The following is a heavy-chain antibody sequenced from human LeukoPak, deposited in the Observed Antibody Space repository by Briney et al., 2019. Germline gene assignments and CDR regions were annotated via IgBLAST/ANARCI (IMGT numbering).Heavy chain of an antibody. D-gene: IGHD6-13*01. Sequence: GESLKISCRASGYSFTTYWIGWVRQMPGKGLEWMGVIFPADSDTRYSPSFQGQVTISADKSISTAYLQWSSLKASDTTMYYCASVYSSTSWDYWGQGTLVTVSS. J-gene: IGHJ4*02. CDR3: ASVYSSTSWDY. CDR1: GYSFTTYW. V-gene: IGHV5-51*01. CDR2: IFPADSDT.